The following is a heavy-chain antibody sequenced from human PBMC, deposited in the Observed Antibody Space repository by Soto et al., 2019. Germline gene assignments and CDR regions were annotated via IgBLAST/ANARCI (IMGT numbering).Heavy chain of an antibody. V-gene: IGHV1-2*02. Sequence: ASVKVSCKASGYTFTGYYMHWVRQAPGQGLEWMGWINPNSGGTNYAQKFQGRVTMTRDTSISTAYMELSRLRSDDTAVYYCARKSGPLRSFDPWGHGTLVTVSS. J-gene: IGHJ5*02. CDR3: ARKSGPLRSFDP. D-gene: IGHD3-3*01. CDR1: GYTFTGYY. CDR2: INPNSGGT.